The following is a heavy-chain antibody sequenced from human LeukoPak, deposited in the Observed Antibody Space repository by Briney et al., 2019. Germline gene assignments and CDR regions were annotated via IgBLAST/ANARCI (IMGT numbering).Heavy chain of an antibody. CDR1: GYSISSGYY. CDR2: IYTTGRA. D-gene: IGHD5-18*01. V-gene: IGHV4-38-2*01. J-gene: IGHJ4*02. Sequence: SETLSLTCAVSGYSISSGYYWGWVRQPPGRGLQWIGRIYTTGRADYDPSLQSRVTMSIDTSQKQFSLNLRSMTAADTAFYFCARHGYTASHFFLDYWSQGTLVSVSS. CDR3: ARHGYTASHFFLDY.